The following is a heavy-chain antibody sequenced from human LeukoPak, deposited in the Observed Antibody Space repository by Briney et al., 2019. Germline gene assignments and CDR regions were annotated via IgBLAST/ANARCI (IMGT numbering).Heavy chain of an antibody. CDR2: IYYSGST. V-gene: IGHV4-59*01. Sequence: PSETLSLTCTVSGGSISSYYWSWIRQPPGKGLEWIGCIYYSGSTNYNPSLKSRVTISVDTSKNQFSLKLSSVTAADTAVYYCAGWGYYDSSGVNYWGQGTLVTVSS. D-gene: IGHD3-22*01. CDR3: AGWGYYDSSGVNY. CDR1: GGSISSYY. J-gene: IGHJ4*02.